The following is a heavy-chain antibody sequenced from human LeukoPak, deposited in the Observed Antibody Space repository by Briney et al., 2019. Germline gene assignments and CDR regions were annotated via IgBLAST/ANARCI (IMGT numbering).Heavy chain of an antibody. CDR2: LSDSGANT. D-gene: IGHD2-15*01. CDR3: AGRRGGFDI. V-gene: IGHV3-23*01. J-gene: IGHJ3*02. CDR1: GFSFSSYA. Sequence: GGSLRLSCVASGFSFSSYAMNWVRQAPGKGLEWVSSLSDSGANTYYADSVKGRFTISRDNSKNTLHLQMNSLRAEDTALYYCAGRRGGFDIWGQGTMVTVSS.